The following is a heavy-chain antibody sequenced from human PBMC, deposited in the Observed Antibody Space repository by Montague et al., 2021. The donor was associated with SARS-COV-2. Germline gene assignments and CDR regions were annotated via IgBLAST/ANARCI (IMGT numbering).Heavy chain of an antibody. CDR1: GGPISSYY. V-gene: IGHV4-59*01. J-gene: IGHJ5*02. D-gene: IGHD2-21*01. Sequence: SETLSLTCTVSGGPISSYYWSWIRQPPGKGLEWIGDSHYSGSTNYNPSLKSRVTISVDTSKNQFSLKLSSVTAADTAVYYCARGGDMNWFDPWGQGTLVTVSS. CDR3: ARGGDMNWFDP. CDR2: SHYSGST.